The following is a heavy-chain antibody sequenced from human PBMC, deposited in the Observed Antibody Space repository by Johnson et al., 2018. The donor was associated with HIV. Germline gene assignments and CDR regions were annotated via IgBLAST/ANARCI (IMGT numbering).Heavy chain of an antibody. V-gene: IGHV3-30-3*01. D-gene: IGHD2-2*01. J-gene: IGHJ3*02. CDR3: ARGGDCSSTSCYVYAFDI. CDR2: ISYDGINK. Sequence: QVQLVESGGGLVQPGGSLRLSCAATGFTFNSYAMHWVRQAPGKGLEWVAVISYDGINKYYADSVKARLTISRANAKNSMYLQMNSLRAEDTAVYYCARGGDCSSTSCYVYAFDIWGQGTMVTVSS. CDR1: GFTFNSYA.